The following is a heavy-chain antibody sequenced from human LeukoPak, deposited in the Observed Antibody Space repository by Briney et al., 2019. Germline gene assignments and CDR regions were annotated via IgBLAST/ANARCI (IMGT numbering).Heavy chain of an antibody. D-gene: IGHD4-11*01. V-gene: IGHV3-30*18. CDR1: GFDFSGYG. CDR3: AKAGRNYHNWLDP. J-gene: IGHJ5*02. CDR2: TSYDGTAK. Sequence: GGSLRLSCAASGFDFSGYGMHCVRQAPGKGLEWVAATSYDGTAKFYADSVEGRFTVSRDNSKNTLYLQMSTLRAEDTAVYYCAKAGRNYHNWLDPWGQGTLVTVSS.